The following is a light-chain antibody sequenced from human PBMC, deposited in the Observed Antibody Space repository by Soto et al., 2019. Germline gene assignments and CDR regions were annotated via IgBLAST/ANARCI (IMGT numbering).Light chain of an antibody. V-gene: IGKV1-33*01. Sequence: DIQMAQSPSSLSASVGDRLTITCQASHDIKNYLNWYQKKPGKAPKLLIYDASNLVPGVPSRFSGGGSGTDFTVTISSLQPEDSGTYYCQQYGNPPWAFGQGTKVELK. CDR3: QQYGNPPWA. CDR1: HDIKNY. CDR2: DAS. J-gene: IGKJ1*01.